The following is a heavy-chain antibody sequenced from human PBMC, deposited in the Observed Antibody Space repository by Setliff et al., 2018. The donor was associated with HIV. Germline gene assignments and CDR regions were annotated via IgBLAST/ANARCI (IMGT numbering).Heavy chain of an antibody. D-gene: IGHD2-8*02. V-gene: IGHV4-38-2*01. CDR2: IYHTGSS. J-gene: IGHJ6*03. CDR3: ARVSSTYWYSIFRNYYYHMDV. Sequence: PSETLSLTCDVSGFSISSRYYWGWIRQSPGKGLEWIGNIYHTGSSYYNPSLNDRATISLDTSKNQFSLKLNSVTAADTAVYYCARVSSTYWYSIFRNYYYHMDVWGKGTTVTVS. CDR1: GFSISSRYY.